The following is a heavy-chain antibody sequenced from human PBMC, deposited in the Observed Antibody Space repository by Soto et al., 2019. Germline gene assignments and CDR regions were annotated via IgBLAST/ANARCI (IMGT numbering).Heavy chain of an antibody. D-gene: IGHD2-21*02. J-gene: IGHJ4*02. Sequence: SLKISCAASGFTFRSYSMNWVRQAPGKGLEWVSGISWNSGSIGYADSVKGRFTISRDNAKNSLYLQMNSLRAEDTALYYCAKENIVVVTSGDLDYWGQGTLVTV. CDR2: ISWNSGSI. CDR1: GFTFRSYS. CDR3: AKENIVVVTSGDLDY. V-gene: IGHV3-9*01.